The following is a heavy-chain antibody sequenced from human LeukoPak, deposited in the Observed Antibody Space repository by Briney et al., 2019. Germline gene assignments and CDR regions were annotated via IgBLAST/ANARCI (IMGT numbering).Heavy chain of an antibody. CDR3: AKDGSGGDVSDY. Sequence: SGGSLRLSCAASGFTFSSYAMSWVRQAPGKGLEWVSAISGSGGSTYYADSVKGRFTISRDNSKNTLYLQMNSLRAEDTAVYYCAKDGSGGDVSDYWGQGTLVTVSS. CDR2: ISGSGGST. J-gene: IGHJ4*02. D-gene: IGHD2-21*02. V-gene: IGHV3-23*01. CDR1: GFTFSSYA.